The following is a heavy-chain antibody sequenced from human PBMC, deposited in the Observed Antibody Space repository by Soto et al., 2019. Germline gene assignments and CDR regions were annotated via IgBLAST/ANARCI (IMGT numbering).Heavy chain of an antibody. CDR3: AKGGYYGSGTYRPFDI. D-gene: IGHD3-10*01. J-gene: IGHJ3*02. CDR2: ISVSGGST. CDR1: GFAFSNYA. Sequence: PGGSLRLSCAASGFAFSNYAMSWVRQAPGKGLEWVSSISVSGGSTYYADSVKGRFTISRDNSRNTLYLQMNSLRAEDTAVYYCAKGGYYGSGTYRPFDIWGQGTMVTASS. V-gene: IGHV3-23*01.